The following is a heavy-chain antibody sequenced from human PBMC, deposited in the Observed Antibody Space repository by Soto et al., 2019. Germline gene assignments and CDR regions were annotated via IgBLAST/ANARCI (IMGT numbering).Heavy chain of an antibody. D-gene: IGHD6-13*01. CDR2: ISAYNGNT. CDR3: ARGGIAAAGPPEAYYCYGMDV. CDR1: GYTFTSYG. Sequence: QVQLVQSGAEVKKPGASVKVSCKASGYTFTSYGISWVRQAPGQGLEWMGWISAYNGNTNYAQKLQGRVTMTTDTSTSTAYMQLSSLRSDDTAVYYCARGGIAAAGPPEAYYCYGMDVWGQGTTVTVSS. J-gene: IGHJ6*02. V-gene: IGHV1-18*01.